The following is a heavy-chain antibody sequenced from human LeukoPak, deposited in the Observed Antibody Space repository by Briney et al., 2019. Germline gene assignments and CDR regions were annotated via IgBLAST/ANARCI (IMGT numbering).Heavy chain of an antibody. Sequence: GGSLRLSCAASGFSFSSYWMAWVRQAPGKGLEWVANIKGDGSEKYYVDSVKGRFTVSRENAKNSLYLQMNSLRAEDTAVYYCARLAATAKIDYWGQGTLVTVSS. CDR1: GFSFSSYW. CDR2: IKGDGSEK. J-gene: IGHJ4*02. V-gene: IGHV3-7*01. D-gene: IGHD6-25*01. CDR3: ARLAATAKIDY.